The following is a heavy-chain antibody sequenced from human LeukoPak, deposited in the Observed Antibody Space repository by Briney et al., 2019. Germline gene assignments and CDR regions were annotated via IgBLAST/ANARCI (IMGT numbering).Heavy chain of an antibody. CDR1: GGSVSGYY. J-gene: IGHJ4*02. D-gene: IGHD2-15*01. CDR3: ARIHRYCSGGACYVLDN. CDR2: VYYSGST. Sequence: SETLSLTCVVSGGSVSGYYRGWIRQPPGRGLERIGYVYYSGSTNYNPSFKSRITISVDTSRNQFSLQLSSVTAADTAVYYCARIHRYCSGGACYVLDNWGQGTLVAVSS. V-gene: IGHV4-59*02.